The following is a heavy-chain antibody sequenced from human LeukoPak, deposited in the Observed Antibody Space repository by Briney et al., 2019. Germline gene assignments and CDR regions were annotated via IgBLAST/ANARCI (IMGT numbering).Heavy chain of an antibody. CDR3: AASGYCSSTSCFRGDY. Sequence: SVKVSCKASGFTFTSSAVQWVRQARGQRLEWIGWIVVGSGNTNYAQKFQERVTITRDMSTSTAYMELSSLRSEDTAVYYCAASGYCSSTSCFRGDYWGQGTLVTVSS. CDR1: GFTFTSSA. D-gene: IGHD2-2*01. CDR2: IVVGSGNT. V-gene: IGHV1-58*01. J-gene: IGHJ4*02.